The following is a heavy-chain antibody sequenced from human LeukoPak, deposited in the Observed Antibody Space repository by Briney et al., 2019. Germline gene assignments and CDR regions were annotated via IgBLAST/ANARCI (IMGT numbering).Heavy chain of an antibody. Sequence: SETLSLTCTVSGGSISSGAYFWGWVRQPPAKGLEWIGSIYYSGSTHYSPSLKSRITMSVDTSKNHFSLRLSSVTAADTAVYYCARQINSGWNNQFYFDYWGQGSLVTVSS. J-gene: IGHJ4*02. CDR1: GGSISSGAYF. CDR3: ARQINSGWNNQFYFDY. V-gene: IGHV4-39*01. CDR2: IYYSGST. D-gene: IGHD6-19*01.